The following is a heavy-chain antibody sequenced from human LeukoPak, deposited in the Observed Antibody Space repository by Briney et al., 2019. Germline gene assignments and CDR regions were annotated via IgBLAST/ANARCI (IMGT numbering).Heavy chain of an antibody. CDR3: TTGGYYDSSGYYFGYFQH. J-gene: IGHJ1*01. D-gene: IGHD3-22*01. Sequence: TGGSLRLSCAASGFTFSNAWMSWVRQAPGKGLEWVGRIKSKTDGGTTDYAAPVKGRFTISRDDSKNTLYLQMNSLKTEDTAVYYCTTGGYYDSSGYYFGYFQHWGQGTLVTVSS. CDR2: IKSKTDGGTT. V-gene: IGHV3-15*01. CDR1: GFTFSNAW.